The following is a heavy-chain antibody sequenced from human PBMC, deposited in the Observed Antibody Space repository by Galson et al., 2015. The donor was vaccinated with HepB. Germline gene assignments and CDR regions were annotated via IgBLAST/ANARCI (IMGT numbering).Heavy chain of an antibody. Sequence: QSGAEVKEPGESLKISCKGSGYSFTSYWIGWVRQMPGKGLEWMGIIYPGDSDTRYSPSFQGQVTISADKSISTAYLQWSSLKASDTAMYYCAKAVMVRGVIITYYFDYWGQGTLVTVSS. D-gene: IGHD3-10*01. CDR2: IYPGDSDT. J-gene: IGHJ4*02. V-gene: IGHV5-51*03. CDR1: GYSFTSYW. CDR3: AKAVMVRGVIITYYFDY.